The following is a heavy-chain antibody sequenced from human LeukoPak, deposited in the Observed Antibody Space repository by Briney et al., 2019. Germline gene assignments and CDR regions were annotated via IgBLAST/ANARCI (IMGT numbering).Heavy chain of an antibody. V-gene: IGHV1-2*02. D-gene: IGHD6-19*01. CDR1: GYTFTGYY. J-gene: IGHJ3*02. Sequence: GASVKVSCKASGYTFTGYYMHWVRQAPGQRLEWMGWINPNSGDTNYSQKFQGRVSMTRDTSINTAYMELSRLTSDDTAVYYCARDLYSSGWTDAFDIWGQGTMVTVSS. CDR3: ARDLYSSGWTDAFDI. CDR2: INPNSGDT.